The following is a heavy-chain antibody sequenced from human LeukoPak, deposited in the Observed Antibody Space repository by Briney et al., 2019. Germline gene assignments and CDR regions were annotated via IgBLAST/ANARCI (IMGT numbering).Heavy chain of an antibody. CDR3: AKDRGTTGTTFYYYGMDV. CDR1: GFTFSSYG. J-gene: IGHJ6*02. D-gene: IGHD1-1*01. CDR2: ISYDGSNK. Sequence: PGGSLRLSCAASGFTFSSYGMHWVRQAPGKGLEWVAVISYDGSNKYYADSVKDRFTISRDNSKNTLYLQMNSLRAEDTAVYYCAKDRGTTGTTFYYYGMDVWGQGTTVTVSS. V-gene: IGHV3-30*18.